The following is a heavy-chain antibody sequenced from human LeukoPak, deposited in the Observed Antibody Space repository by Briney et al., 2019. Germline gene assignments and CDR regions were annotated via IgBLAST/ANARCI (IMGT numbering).Heavy chain of an antibody. J-gene: IGHJ2*01. CDR2: VYTSGST. CDR3: ARGITYYGGYSGEGWYFGL. V-gene: IGHV3-66*01. CDR1: GFTVSFFY. D-gene: IGHD4-23*01. Sequence: GGSLRLSCAASGFTVSFFYMSWVRQAPGKGLEWVSLVYTSGSTYTADSLKDRFTISRDSSKNTLSLQMRDLGAGDTAVYYCARGITYYGGYSGEGWYFGLWGRGTLVTVSS.